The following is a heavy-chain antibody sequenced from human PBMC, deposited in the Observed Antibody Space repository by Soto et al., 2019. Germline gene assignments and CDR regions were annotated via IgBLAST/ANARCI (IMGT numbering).Heavy chain of an antibody. CDR3: TRGPGSYNWFDL. CDR2: MYSSGST. CDR1: GGSISGNY. D-gene: IGHD3-10*01. J-gene: IGHJ5*02. Sequence: QVQLQESGPGLVKPSETLSLTCIVPGGSISGNYWSWIRQPAGKGLEWIGRMYSSGSTSYNPSLKSRVIMAEDTSKNQFSLKLSSVTAADTAVYYCTRGPGSYNWFDLWGQGTLVTVSS. V-gene: IGHV4-4*07.